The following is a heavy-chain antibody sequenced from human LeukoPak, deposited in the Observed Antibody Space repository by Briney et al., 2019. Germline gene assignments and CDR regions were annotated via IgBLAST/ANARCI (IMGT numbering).Heavy chain of an antibody. D-gene: IGHD1-26*01. CDR3: ARAGIVEGTFDY. CDR1: GGSITSGGYS. J-gene: IGHJ4*02. CDR2: IYHSGST. V-gene: IGHV4-30-2*01. Sequence: SETLSLTCAVSGGSITSGGYSWNWIRQPPGKGLEWIGYIYHSGSTYYNPSLKSRVTISVDRSKNQISLKLSYATAADTAVYYCARAGIVEGTFDYWGQGTLVAVSS.